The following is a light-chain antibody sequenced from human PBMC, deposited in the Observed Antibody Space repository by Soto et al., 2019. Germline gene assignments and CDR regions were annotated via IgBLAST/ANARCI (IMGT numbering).Light chain of an antibody. Sequence: QSALTQSASVSGSPGQSIIISCTGTSSDVGGYNYVSWYQQHPGKAPKLIIYDVSNRPSGVSTRFSGSKSGNTASLTTSGLQAEDEADYSCSSYTSTNSWVFGGGTKVTVL. CDR3: SSYTSTNSWV. CDR2: DVS. V-gene: IGLV2-14*01. CDR1: SSDVGGYNY. J-gene: IGLJ3*02.